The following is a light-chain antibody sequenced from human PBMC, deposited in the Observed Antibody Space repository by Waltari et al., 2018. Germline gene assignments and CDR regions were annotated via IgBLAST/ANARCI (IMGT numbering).Light chain of an antibody. CDR3: TSWTGSNAYA. J-gene: IGLJ1*01. CDR1: SSDIGSYKY. CDR2: DVS. Sequence: QSALTQPASVSGSPGQSITISCTGTSSDIGSYKYVSWYQQHPGTAPKVLIFDVSNRPSEVSDRFSGSKSGNTASLTISGLQAEDEADYYCTSWTGSNAYAFGTGTKVTVL. V-gene: IGLV2-14*03.